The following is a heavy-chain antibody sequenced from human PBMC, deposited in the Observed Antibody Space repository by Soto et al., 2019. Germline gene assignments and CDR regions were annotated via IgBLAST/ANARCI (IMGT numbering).Heavy chain of an antibody. D-gene: IGHD5-18*01. CDR2: ISYDGSNK. V-gene: IGHV3-30*18. J-gene: IGHJ6*02. CDR3: AKIASYGYPGYYYYYYGMDV. CDR1: GFTFSSYG. Sequence: GGSLRLSCAASGFTFSSYGMHWVRQAPGKGLEWVAVISYDGSNKYYADSVKGRFTISRDNSKNTLYLQMNSLRAEDTAVYYCAKIASYGYPGYYYYYYGMDVWGQGTTVTVS.